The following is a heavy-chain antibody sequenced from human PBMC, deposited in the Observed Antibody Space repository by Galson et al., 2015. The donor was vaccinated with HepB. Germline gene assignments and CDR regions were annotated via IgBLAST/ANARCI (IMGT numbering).Heavy chain of an antibody. D-gene: IGHD5-24*01. J-gene: IGHJ5*02. CDR2: ISSSSSYI. CDR3: ARDRLEARANVFDP. Sequence: SLRLSCAASGFTFSSQSMNWVRQAPGKGLEWVSSISSSSSYIYYADSVKGRFTISRDNSENTLYLEMGSLRAEDTAIYHCARDRLEARANVFDPWGQGTQVIVSS. CDR1: GFTFSSQS. V-gene: IGHV3-21*01.